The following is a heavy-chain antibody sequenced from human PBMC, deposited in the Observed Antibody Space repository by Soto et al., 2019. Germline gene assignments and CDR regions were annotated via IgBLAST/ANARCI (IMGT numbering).Heavy chain of an antibody. D-gene: IGHD3-22*01. Sequence: EVQLVQSGAEVKKPGESLRISCKGSGYSFTRYWIYWVRQMPGKGLEWMGRIDPSDSYTNYSPSLQGHVTISADKSISTAYLQWSSLKASDTAMYYCARHPYDSSGYYHNWFDPWGQGTLVTVSS. CDR1: GYSFTRYW. V-gene: IGHV5-10-1*01. CDR3: ARHPYDSSGYYHNWFDP. J-gene: IGHJ5*02. CDR2: IDPSDSYT.